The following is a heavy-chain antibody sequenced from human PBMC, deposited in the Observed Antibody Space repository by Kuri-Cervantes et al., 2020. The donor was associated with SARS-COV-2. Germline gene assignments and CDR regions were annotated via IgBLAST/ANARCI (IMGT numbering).Heavy chain of an antibody. CDR1: GFTFSSYG. V-gene: IGHV3-33*08. D-gene: IGHD5-18*01. CDR2: IWYDGSNK. CDR3: ARDSRGYSYGYGHLFDY. J-gene: IGHJ4*02. Sequence: GGSLRLSCAASGFTFSSYGMHWVRQAPGKGLEWVAVIWYDGSNKYYADSVKGRFTISRDNSKNTLYLQMNSLRDEDTAVYYCARDSRGYSYGYGHLFDYWGQGTLVTVSS.